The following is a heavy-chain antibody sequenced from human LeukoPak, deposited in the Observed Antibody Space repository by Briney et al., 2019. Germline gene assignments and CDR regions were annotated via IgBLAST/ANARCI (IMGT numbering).Heavy chain of an antibody. CDR1: GFTFSSYA. CDR2: ISYDGSNK. V-gene: IGHV3-30-3*01. Sequence: GRSLRLSCAASGFTFSSYAMHWVRQAPGKGLEWVAVISYDGSNKYYADSVKGRFTISRDNSKNTLYLQMNSLRAEDTAVYYCAREGGSYPRDWYFDLWGRGTLVTVSS. J-gene: IGHJ2*01. CDR3: AREGGSYPRDWYFDL. D-gene: IGHD1-26*01.